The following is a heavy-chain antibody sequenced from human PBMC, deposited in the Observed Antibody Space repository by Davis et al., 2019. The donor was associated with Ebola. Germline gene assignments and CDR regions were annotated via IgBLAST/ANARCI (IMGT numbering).Heavy chain of an antibody. J-gene: IGHJ5*02. D-gene: IGHD2-2*02. CDR2: IYYSGST. CDR3: ARHAPQLLYLDWFDP. CDR1: GGSFSGYY. Sequence: SETLSLTCAVSGGSFSGYYWTWIRQSPGKGLEWIGSIYYSGSTYYNPSLKSRVTISVDTSKNQFSLKLSSVTAADTAVYYCARHAPQLLYLDWFDPWGQGTLVTVSS. V-gene: IGHV4-39*01.